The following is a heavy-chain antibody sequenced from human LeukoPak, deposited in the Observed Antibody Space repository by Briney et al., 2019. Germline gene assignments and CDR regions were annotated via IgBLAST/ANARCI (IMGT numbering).Heavy chain of an antibody. Sequence: SETLSLTCAVYGGSFSDYYWXXXXXXXXXXXXXXXEXXHSGTTNYNPSLKXRVXXSVDTSKNQFSPRLSAVTAADTAVYHCARGLRLPSRSSPAVPHVWGKGTTVTVSA. D-gene: IGHD2-2*01. V-gene: IGHV4-34*01. CDR2: XXHSGTT. CDR3: ARGLRLPSRSSPAVPHV. J-gene: IGHJ6*04. CDR1: GGSFSDYY.